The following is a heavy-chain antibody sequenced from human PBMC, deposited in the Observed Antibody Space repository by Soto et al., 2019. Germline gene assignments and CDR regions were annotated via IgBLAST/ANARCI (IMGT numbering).Heavy chain of an antibody. V-gene: IGHV2-5*02. J-gene: IGHJ4*02. D-gene: IGHD5-12*01. CDR2: IYWDDDK. CDR3: AHRRVEMATINAPLLDY. Sequence: QITLKESGPTLVKPTQTITLTCTFSGFSLSTSGVGVGWIRQPPGKALEWLALIYWDDDKRYSPSLKSRLTITKDTSKNQVVLTMTNMDPVDTATYYCAHRRVEMATINAPLLDYWGQGTLVTVSS. CDR1: GFSLSTSGVG.